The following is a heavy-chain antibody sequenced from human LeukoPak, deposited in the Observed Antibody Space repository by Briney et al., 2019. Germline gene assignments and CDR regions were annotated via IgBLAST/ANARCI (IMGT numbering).Heavy chain of an antibody. CDR2: IYHSGST. CDR3: ARWRSSAHYWDS. CDR1: GYSISSGYY. Sequence: SETLSLTCAVSGYSISSGYYWGWIRQPPGKGLEWIGSIYHSGSTYYNPSLKSRVTISVDTSKNQFSLKLSSVTAADTAVYYCARWRSSAHYWDSWGQGTLVTVSS. J-gene: IGHJ4*02. V-gene: IGHV4-38-2*01. D-gene: IGHD3-22*01.